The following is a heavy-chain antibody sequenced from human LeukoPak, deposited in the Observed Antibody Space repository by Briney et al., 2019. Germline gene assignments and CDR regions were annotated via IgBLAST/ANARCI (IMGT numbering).Heavy chain of an antibody. CDR3: ARAVAVAGTDA. D-gene: IGHD6-19*01. CDR2: ISYDGSDK. J-gene: IGHJ5*02. Sequence: SCKASGYAFSAYYMHWVRQAPGKGLEWVAIISYDGSDKYYADSVRGRFTISRDNSKNTLYLQMNTLRAEDTAMYYCARAVAVAGTDAWGQGTLVTVSS. V-gene: IGHV3-33*05. CDR1: GYAFSAYY.